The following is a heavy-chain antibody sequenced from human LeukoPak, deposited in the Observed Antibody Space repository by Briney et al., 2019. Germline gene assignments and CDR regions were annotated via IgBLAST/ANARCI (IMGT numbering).Heavy chain of an antibody. Sequence: SGGSLRLSCGASGFIFRNYAMSWVRQAPGEGLEWVSGISANGGGTYYADSVKGRFTISRDNSKNMLYLQMNSLRAEDTAVYYCARLNRAEDFDYWGQGTLVTVSS. D-gene: IGHD2-21*01. J-gene: IGHJ4*02. CDR3: ARLNRAEDFDY. CDR2: ISANGGGT. V-gene: IGHV3-23*01. CDR1: GFIFRNYA.